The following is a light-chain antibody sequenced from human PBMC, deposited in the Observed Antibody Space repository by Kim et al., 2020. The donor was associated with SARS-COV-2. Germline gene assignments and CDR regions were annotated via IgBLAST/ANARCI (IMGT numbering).Light chain of an antibody. J-gene: IGLJ2*01. V-gene: IGLV3-1*01. CDR3: QAWDSSTVV. CDR2: QDS. Sequence: GSPGQKAGLTCPENKLRDNYAGWYQQKPGPSPVLVIYQDSKRPSGIPERFSGYNSGNTATLTISGTQAMDEADYYCQAWDSSTVVFGGGTKLTVL. CDR1: KLRDNY.